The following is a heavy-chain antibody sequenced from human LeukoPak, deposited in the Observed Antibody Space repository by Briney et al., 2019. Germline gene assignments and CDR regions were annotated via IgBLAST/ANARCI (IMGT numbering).Heavy chain of an antibody. CDR3: AKDLLSGSYTYYIDY. J-gene: IGHJ4*02. D-gene: IGHD1-26*01. CDR2: ISGSGGST. Sequence: PGGSLRLSCAASGFTLSSYAMSWVRQAPGKGLEWVSAISGSGGSTYYADSVKGRFTISRDNSKNTLYLQMNSLRAEDTAVYYCAKDLLSGSYTYYIDYWGQGTLVTVSS. CDR1: GFTLSSYA. V-gene: IGHV3-23*01.